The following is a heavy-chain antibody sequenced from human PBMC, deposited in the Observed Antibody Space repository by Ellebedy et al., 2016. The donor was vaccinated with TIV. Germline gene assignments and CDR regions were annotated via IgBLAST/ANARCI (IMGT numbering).Heavy chain of an antibody. CDR2: INHSGST. D-gene: IGHD6-13*01. CDR1: GGSISSSNW. Sequence: SETLSLTXAVSGGSISSSNWWSWVRQPPGKGLEWIGEINHSGSTNYNPSLKSRVTISVDTSKNQFSLKLSSVTAADTAVYYCARAPAAGTSFDYWGQGTLVTVSS. CDR3: ARAPAAGTSFDY. J-gene: IGHJ4*02. V-gene: IGHV4-4*02.